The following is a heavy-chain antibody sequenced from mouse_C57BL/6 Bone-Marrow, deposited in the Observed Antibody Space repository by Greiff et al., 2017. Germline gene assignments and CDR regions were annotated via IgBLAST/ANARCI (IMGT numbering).Heavy chain of an antibody. CDR3: AKKGTLSGDGYYFWYFEV. CDR1: GFSLTSYG. Sequence: VNLVESGPGLVAPSQSLSITCTVSGFSLTSYGVSWVRQPPGKGLEWLGVIWGYGSTTHPSALISRLSISKDNSKSQVFLKRNSLQTDDTATYYCAKKGTLSGDGYYFWYFEVWGTGTTVTVSS. V-gene: IGHV2-3*01. J-gene: IGHJ1*03. CDR2: IWGYGST. D-gene: IGHD2-3*01.